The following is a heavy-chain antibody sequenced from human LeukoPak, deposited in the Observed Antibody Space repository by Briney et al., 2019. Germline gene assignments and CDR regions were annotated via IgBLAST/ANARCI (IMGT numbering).Heavy chain of an antibody. CDR1: GFTFSSYW. CDR2: ISGDGGTT. D-gene: IGHD2-2*01. CDR3: AKQAAIKSGAFDS. V-gene: IGHV3-23*01. Sequence: GGSLRLSCAASGFTFSSYWMSWVRQAPGKGLEWVSFISGDGGTTFYADSVKGRFTISRVNSQSTLYLQVRSLTAEDTALYYCAKQAAIKSGAFDSWGQGTLVTVSS. J-gene: IGHJ4*02.